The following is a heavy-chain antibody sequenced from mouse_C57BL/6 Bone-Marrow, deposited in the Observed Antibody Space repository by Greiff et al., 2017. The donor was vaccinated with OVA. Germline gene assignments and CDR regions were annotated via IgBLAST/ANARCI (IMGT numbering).Heavy chain of an antibody. V-gene: IGHV1-4*01. CDR3: ARSPYGNYAMDY. Sequence: VKLQQSGAELARPGASVKMSCKASGYTFTSYTMHWVKQRPGQGLEWIGYINPSSGYTKYNQKFKDKATLTADKSSSTAYMQLSSLTSEDSAVYYCARSPYGNYAMDYWGQGTSVTVSS. CDR1: GYTFTSYT. CDR2: INPSSGYT. J-gene: IGHJ4*01. D-gene: IGHD2-1*01.